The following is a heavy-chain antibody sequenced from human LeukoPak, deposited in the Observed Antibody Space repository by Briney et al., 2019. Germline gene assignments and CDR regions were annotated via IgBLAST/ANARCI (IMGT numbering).Heavy chain of an antibody. J-gene: IGHJ5*02. Sequence: ASVKVSCKASGYTFTSYYMHWVRQAPGQGLEWMGWISAYNGNTNYAQKLQGRVTMTTDTSTSTAYMELRSLRSDDTAVYYCARDNSDWFDPWGQGTLVTVSS. CDR2: ISAYNGNT. CDR3: ARDNSDWFDP. CDR1: GYTFTSYY. D-gene: IGHD2/OR15-2a*01. V-gene: IGHV1-18*04.